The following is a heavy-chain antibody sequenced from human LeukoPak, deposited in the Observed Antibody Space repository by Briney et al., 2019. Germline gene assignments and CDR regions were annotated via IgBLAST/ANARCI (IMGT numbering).Heavy chain of an antibody. J-gene: IGHJ4*02. CDR1: GFTFSSYW. Sequence: GGLRLSCAASGFTFSSYWMSWVRQAPGMGLEWVANIKQDGSEKYYVDSVKGRFTISRDNAKNSLYLQMNSLRAEDTAVYYCARPGSDMVRGATHFDYWGQGTLVTVSS. V-gene: IGHV3-7*01. CDR2: IKQDGSEK. CDR3: ARPGSDMVRGATHFDY. D-gene: IGHD3-10*01.